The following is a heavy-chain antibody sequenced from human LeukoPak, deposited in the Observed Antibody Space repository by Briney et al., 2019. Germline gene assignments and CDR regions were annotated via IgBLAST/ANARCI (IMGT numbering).Heavy chain of an antibody. CDR1: GFTFSASG. CDR2: IRYDGSER. Sequence: PGGSLRLSCAASGFTFSASGMHWVRQAPGKGLEWVTFIRYDGSERYYADSVKGRFTISRDNSKNTLHLQMNSLRAEDTAVYYCARDFPSGGYIPASYYFDYWGQGTLVTVSS. CDR3: ARDFPSGGYIPASYYFDY. V-gene: IGHV3-30*02. D-gene: IGHD5-24*01. J-gene: IGHJ4*02.